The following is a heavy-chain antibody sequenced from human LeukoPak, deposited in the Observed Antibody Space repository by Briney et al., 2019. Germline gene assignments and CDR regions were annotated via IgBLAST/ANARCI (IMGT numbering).Heavy chain of an antibody. D-gene: IGHD6-19*01. CDR1: GRSFSGYY. CDR2: INHSGST. V-gene: IGHV4-34*01. J-gene: IGHJ4*02. CDR3: ARRFSSGWYQNFDY. Sequence: SETLSLTCAVYGRSFSGYYWSWIRQPPGKGLEWIGEINHSGSTNYNPSLKSRVTISVDTSKNQFSLKLSSVTAADTAVYYCARRFSSGWYQNFDYWGQGTLVTVSS.